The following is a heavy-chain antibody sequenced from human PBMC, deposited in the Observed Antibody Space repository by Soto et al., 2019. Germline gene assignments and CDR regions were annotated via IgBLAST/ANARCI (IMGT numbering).Heavy chain of an antibody. V-gene: IGHV1-69*04. Sequence: SVKVSCKASGGTFSSYTISWVRQAPGQGLEWMGRIIPILGIANYAQKFQGRVTITADKSTSTAYMELSSLRAEDTAVYYCARDGTPPLSYDFWSGYSGQTGRYYGMDVWGQGTTVTVSS. J-gene: IGHJ6*02. CDR3: ARDGTPPLSYDFWSGYSGQTGRYYGMDV. D-gene: IGHD3-3*01. CDR2: IIPILGIA. CDR1: GGTFSSYT.